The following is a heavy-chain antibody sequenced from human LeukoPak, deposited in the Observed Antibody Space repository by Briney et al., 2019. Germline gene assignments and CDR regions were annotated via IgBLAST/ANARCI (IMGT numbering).Heavy chain of an antibody. CDR2: IIGSGGIT. D-gene: IGHD3-3*01. CDR1: GFTFSNYG. Sequence: GGSLRLSCAASGFTFSNYGMNWVGQAPGKGLEWISGIIGSGGITYYADSVKGRFTISRDNSKNTLYLQIYSLRAGDTAVYYCAKDDALIRFNDWGQGTLVTVSS. J-gene: IGHJ4*02. CDR3: AKDDALIRFND. V-gene: IGHV3-23*01.